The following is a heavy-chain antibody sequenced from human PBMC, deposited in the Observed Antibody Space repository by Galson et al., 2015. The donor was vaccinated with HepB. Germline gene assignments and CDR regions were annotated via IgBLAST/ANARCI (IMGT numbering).Heavy chain of an antibody. CDR1: GGSFSDHY. D-gene: IGHD4-17*01. CDR2: INHSGNT. J-gene: IGHJ6*03. V-gene: IGHV4-34*01. CDR3: ARERSSVLRGLTKYYYYMDV. Sequence: LSLTCAVYGGSFSDHYWSWIRQPPGKGLEWVGEINHSGNTTCNPSLKSRLTILVDTSKSQLSLKLNSVTAADTAVYFWARERSSVLRGLTKYYYYMDVWGKGTTVTVSS.